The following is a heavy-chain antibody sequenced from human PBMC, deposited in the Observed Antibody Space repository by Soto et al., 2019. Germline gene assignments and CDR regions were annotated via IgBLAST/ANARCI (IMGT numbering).Heavy chain of an antibody. D-gene: IGHD6-6*01. CDR3: GGAASYSSSFDY. CDR1: GFTFSSYA. Sequence: GGSLRLSCAASGFTFSSYAMSWVRQAPGKGLEWVSAISGSGGSTYYADSVKGRFTISRDNARNTLYLQMNSLRAEDTAVYYCGGAASYSSSFDYWGQGTLVTVSS. J-gene: IGHJ4*02. CDR2: ISGSGGST. V-gene: IGHV3-23*01.